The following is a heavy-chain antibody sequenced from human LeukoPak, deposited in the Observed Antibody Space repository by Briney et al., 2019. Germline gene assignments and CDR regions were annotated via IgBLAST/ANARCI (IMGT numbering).Heavy chain of an antibody. V-gene: IGHV3-21*01. CDR2: ISSSSSYI. Sequence: PGGSLRLSCAASGFTFSSYWMHWVRQAPGKGLEWVSSISSSSSYIYYADSVKGRFTISRDNAKNSLYLQMNSLRAEDTAVYYCARDRPPVEGMDAFAIWGQGTMVTVSS. CDR3: ARDRPPVEGMDAFAI. J-gene: IGHJ3*02. CDR1: GFTFSSYW. D-gene: IGHD5-24*01.